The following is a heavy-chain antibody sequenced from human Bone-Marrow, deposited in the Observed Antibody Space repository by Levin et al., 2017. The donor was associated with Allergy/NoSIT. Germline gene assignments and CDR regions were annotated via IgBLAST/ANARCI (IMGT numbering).Heavy chain of an antibody. V-gene: IGHV4-59*01. J-gene: IGHJ6*02. CDR3: ARDRDYYDSGSMDV. CDR2: IYYSGST. D-gene: IGHD3-22*01. Sequence: SQTLSLPCTVSCGSIRSSYWSWIRQPPGKGLEWIGYIYYSGSTNYNPSLKSRVTISVDTSKNQFSLKLSSVTAADTAVYYCARDRDYYDSGSMDVWGQGTTVTVSS. CDR1: CGSIRSSY.